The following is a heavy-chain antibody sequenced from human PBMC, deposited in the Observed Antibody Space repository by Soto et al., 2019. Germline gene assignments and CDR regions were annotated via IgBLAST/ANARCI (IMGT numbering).Heavy chain of an antibody. V-gene: IGHV4-59*01. CDR2: IYYSGST. CDR1: GGSISSYY. J-gene: IGHJ4*02. Sequence: SETLSLTCTVSGGSISSYYWSWIRQPPGKGLEWIGYIYYSGSTNYNPSLKSRVTISVDTSKNQFSLKLSSVTAADTAVYYCARVYSSGWYNDYWGQGTLVTVSS. CDR3: ARVYSSGWYNDY. D-gene: IGHD6-19*01.